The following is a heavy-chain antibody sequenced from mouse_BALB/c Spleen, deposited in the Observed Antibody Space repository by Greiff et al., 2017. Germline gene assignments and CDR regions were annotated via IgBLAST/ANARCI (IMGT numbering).Heavy chain of an antibody. CDR3: ARAYYGNYFDV. D-gene: IGHD2-10*01. CDR2: ISSGGST. J-gene: IGHJ1*01. V-gene: IGHV5-6-5*01. CDR1: GFTFSSYA. Sequence: EVKVEESGGGLVKPGGSLKLSCAASGFTFSSYAMSWVRQTPEKRLEWVASISSGGSTYYPDSVKGRFTISRDNARNILYLQMSSLRSEDTAMYYCARAYYGNYFDVWGAGTTVTVSS.